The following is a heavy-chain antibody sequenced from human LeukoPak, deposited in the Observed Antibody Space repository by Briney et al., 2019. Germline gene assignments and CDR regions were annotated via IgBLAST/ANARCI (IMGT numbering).Heavy chain of an antibody. V-gene: IGHV3-30*04. CDR3: AGVGWHGLFTY. CDR2: ISYDGSNK. CDR1: GFTFSSYA. D-gene: IGHD5-24*01. J-gene: IGHJ4*01. Sequence: PGGSLRLSCAASGFTFSSYAMHWVRQAPGKGLEWVAVISYDGSNKYYADSVKGRFTISRDNSKNTVSLQMNSLRAEDTAVYYCAGVGWHGLFTYWGQGTLVTVSS.